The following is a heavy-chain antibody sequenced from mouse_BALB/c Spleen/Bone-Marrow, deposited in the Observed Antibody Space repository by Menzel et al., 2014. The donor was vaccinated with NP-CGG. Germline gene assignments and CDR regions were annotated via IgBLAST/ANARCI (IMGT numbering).Heavy chain of an antibody. D-gene: IGHD1-1*01. V-gene: IGHV2-9*02. J-gene: IGHJ4*01. CDR2: IWAGGST. Sequence: VQGVESGPGLVAPSQSLSITCTVSGFSLTSYGVHWVRQPPGKSLEWLGVIWAGGSTNYNSALMSRLSISKDNSKSQVFLKMNSPQTDDTAMYYCARDYYGSLYAMDYWGQGTSVTVSS. CDR3: ARDYYGSLYAMDY. CDR1: GFSLTSYG.